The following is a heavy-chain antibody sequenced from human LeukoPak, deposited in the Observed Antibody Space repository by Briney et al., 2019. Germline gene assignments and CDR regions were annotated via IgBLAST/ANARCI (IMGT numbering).Heavy chain of an antibody. CDR3: ARDRVFNYYDSSGMDYYYMDV. CDR1: GGSISSGSYY. Sequence: PSETLSLTCTVSGGSISSGSYYWSWIRQPAGKGLEWIGRIYTSGSTNYNPSLKSRVTISVDTSKNQFSLKLSSVTAADTAVYYCARDRVFNYYDSSGMDYYYMDVWGKGTTVTVSS. J-gene: IGHJ6*03. D-gene: IGHD3-22*01. V-gene: IGHV4-61*02. CDR2: IYTSGST.